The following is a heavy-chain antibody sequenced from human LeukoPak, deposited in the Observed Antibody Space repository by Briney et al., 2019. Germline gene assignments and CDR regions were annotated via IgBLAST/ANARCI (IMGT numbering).Heavy chain of an antibody. Sequence: GGSLRLSCAASGFAFNNAWMTWVRQAPGKGLEWVGRIRGKTDGETTDYAAPVQGRFTISRDDSKDTLYLQMNSLKTEDPAVYYCILAAAGPAYWGQGTLVTVSS. D-gene: IGHD6-13*01. J-gene: IGHJ4*02. CDR1: GFAFNNAW. CDR2: IRGKTDGETT. V-gene: IGHV3-15*01. CDR3: ILAAAGPAY.